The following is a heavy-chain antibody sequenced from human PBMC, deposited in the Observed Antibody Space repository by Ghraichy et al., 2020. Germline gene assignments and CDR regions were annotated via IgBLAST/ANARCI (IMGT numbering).Heavy chain of an antibody. Sequence: SETLSLTCTVSGGSISSGGYYWSWIRQHPGKGLEWIGYIYYSGSTYYNPSLKSRVTISVDTSKNQFSLKLSSVTAADTAVYYCARDTYYYDSSGYHIFDYWGQGTLVTVSS. V-gene: IGHV4-31*03. D-gene: IGHD3-22*01. CDR1: GGSISSGGYY. CDR3: ARDTYYYDSSGYHIFDY. J-gene: IGHJ4*02. CDR2: IYYSGST.